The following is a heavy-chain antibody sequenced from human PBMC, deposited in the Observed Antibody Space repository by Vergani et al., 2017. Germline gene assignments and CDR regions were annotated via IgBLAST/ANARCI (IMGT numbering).Heavy chain of an antibody. Sequence: QVQLQQWGGGLLKPSETLSLTCVVNGGSFTSYYWTWIRQSPGEGLEWVGDIDNTGRPDYNPSLKSRLTMSVDKFRNQFSLTPKSVTATDTAIYFCARVNTETNGHLYYYYYMDVWGQGTAVTVS. J-gene: IGHJ6*03. CDR1: GGSFTSYY. V-gene: IGHV4-34*01. CDR2: IDNTGRP. CDR3: ARVNTETNGHLYYYYYMDV. D-gene: IGHD4-11*01.